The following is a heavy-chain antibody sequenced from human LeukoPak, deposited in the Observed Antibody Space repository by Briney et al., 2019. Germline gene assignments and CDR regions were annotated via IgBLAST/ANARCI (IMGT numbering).Heavy chain of an antibody. CDR2: ISSSGSTT. D-gene: IGHD6-6*01. CDR3: AKDFEYSSSSPQDDY. CDR1: GFTFSDYY. Sequence: GGSLRLSCAASGFTFSDYYMSWIRQAPGKGLEWVSYISSSGSTTYYADSVKGRFTISRDNSKNTLYLQMNSLRAEDTAVYYCAKDFEYSSSSPQDDYWGQGTLVTVSS. V-gene: IGHV3-11*01. J-gene: IGHJ4*02.